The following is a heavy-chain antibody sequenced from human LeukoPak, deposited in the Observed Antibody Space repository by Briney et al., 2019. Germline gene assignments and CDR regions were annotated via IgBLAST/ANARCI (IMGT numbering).Heavy chain of an antibody. CDR1: GGSISSSSYY. CDR3: ARERYCSSTSCHVD. J-gene: IGHJ4*02. Sequence: TSETLSLTCTVSGGSISSSSYYWGWIRQPPGKGLEWIGGIYYSGSTYYNPSLKSRVTISVDTSKNQFSLKLSSVTAADTAVYYCARERYCSSTSCHVDWGQGTLVTVSS. V-gene: IGHV4-39*02. CDR2: IYYSGST. D-gene: IGHD2-2*01.